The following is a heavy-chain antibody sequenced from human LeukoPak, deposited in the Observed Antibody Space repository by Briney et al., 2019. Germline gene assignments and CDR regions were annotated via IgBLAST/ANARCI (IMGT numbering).Heavy chain of an antibody. CDR3: ARDVRFMDTAMVPPYWYFDL. CDR2: IYTSGST. Sequence: SQTLSLTCTVSGGSISSGSYYWSWIRQPAGKGLEWIGHIYTSGSTNYNPSLKSRVTISLDTSKNQFSLKLSSVTAADTAVYYCARDVRFMDTAMVPPYWYFDLWGRGTLVTVSS. J-gene: IGHJ2*01. CDR1: GGSISSGSYY. D-gene: IGHD5-18*01. V-gene: IGHV4-61*09.